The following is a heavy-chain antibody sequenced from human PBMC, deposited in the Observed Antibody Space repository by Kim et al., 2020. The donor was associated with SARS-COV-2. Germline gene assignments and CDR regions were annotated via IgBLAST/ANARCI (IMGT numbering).Heavy chain of an antibody. CDR2: IYYSGST. CDR1: GGSISSYY. CDR3: ARHAQSTIVATGYYYYYY. J-gene: IGHJ6*03. Sequence: SETLPLTCTVSGGSISSYYWSWIRQPPGKGLEWIGYIYYSGSTNYNPSLKSRVTISVDTSKNQFSLKLSSVTAADTAVYDCARHAQSTIVATGYYYYYY. D-gene: IGHD5-12*01. V-gene: IGHV4-59*08.